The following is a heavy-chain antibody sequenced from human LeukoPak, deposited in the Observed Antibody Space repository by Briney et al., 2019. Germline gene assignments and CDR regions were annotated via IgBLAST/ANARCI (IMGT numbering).Heavy chain of an antibody. V-gene: IGHV3-11*03. CDR3: VRTCDAVTCAFDI. CDR2: ISSSGSYT. CDR1: GFTFRDYY. J-gene: IGHJ3*02. Sequence: GGSLRLSCAASGFTFRDYYMSWIRQAPGKGLEWVSYISSSGSYTKKADSVEGRFTISRDNAKNSMYLQMNSLRAEDTAVYYCVRTCDAVTCAFDIWGQGTMVTVSS. D-gene: IGHD3-16*01.